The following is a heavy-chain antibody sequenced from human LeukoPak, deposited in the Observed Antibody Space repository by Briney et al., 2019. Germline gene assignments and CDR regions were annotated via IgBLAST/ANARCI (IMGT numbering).Heavy chain of an antibody. CDR2: MNPDSGNT. CDR1: GYTFTSYD. D-gene: IGHD6-19*01. Sequence: ASVKVSCKASGYTFTSYDINWVRQATGQGLEWMGWMNPDSGNTGYSQKFQGRVIMTRDTAINTAYMELSSLRSEDTAVYYCARLNPYSSGWYEDAFDIWGQGTMVTVSS. V-gene: IGHV1-8*01. J-gene: IGHJ3*02. CDR3: ARLNPYSSGWYEDAFDI.